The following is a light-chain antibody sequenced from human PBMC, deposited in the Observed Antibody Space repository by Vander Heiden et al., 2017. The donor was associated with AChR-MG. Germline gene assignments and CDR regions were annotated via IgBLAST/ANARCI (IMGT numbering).Light chain of an antibody. V-gene: IGLV3-19*01. CDR2: GKN. Sequence: SSELTQDPAVSVALGQTVRITCQADSLRRYYASWYQQKPGQAPVLVIYGKNNRPSGIPDRFSGSSSGNTASLTITGAQAEDEADYYCNSRDSSGNHVVFGGGTKLTVL. CDR1: SLRRYY. J-gene: IGLJ2*01. CDR3: NSRDSSGNHVV.